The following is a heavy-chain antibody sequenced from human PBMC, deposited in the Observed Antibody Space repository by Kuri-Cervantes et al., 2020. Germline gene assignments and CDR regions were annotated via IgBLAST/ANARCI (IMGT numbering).Heavy chain of an antibody. J-gene: IGHJ4*02. CDR1: GYTFTSYG. Sequence: ASVKVSCKASGYTFTSYGISWVRQAPGQGLEWMGWISAYNGNTNYAQKLQGRVTMTTDTSTSTAYMELRSLRSEDTAVYYCARDPARDPIAAAPEYYFDYWGQGTLVTVSS. CDR2: ISAYNGNT. D-gene: IGHD6-13*01. V-gene: IGHV1-18*01. CDR3: ARDPARDPIAAAPEYYFDY.